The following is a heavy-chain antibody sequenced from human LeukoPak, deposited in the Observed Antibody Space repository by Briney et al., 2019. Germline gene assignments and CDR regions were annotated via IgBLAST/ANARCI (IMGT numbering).Heavy chain of an antibody. CDR2: ISSSSSYI. CDR3: ARVHYDFWSGYYWFDY. V-gene: IGHV3-21*01. D-gene: IGHD3-3*01. J-gene: IGHJ4*02. CDR1: GFTFSSYG. Sequence: PGRSLRLSCAASGFTFSSYGMHWVRQVPGKGLEWVSSISSSSSYIYYADSVKGRFTISRDNAKNSLYLQMNSLRAEDTAVYYCARVHYDFWSGYYWFDYWGQGTLVTVSS.